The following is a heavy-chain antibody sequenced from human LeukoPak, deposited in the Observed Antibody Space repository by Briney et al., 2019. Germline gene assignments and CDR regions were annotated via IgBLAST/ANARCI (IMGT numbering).Heavy chain of an antibody. Sequence: SGGSLRLSCAASGFTFSSYWMHWVRQAPGKGLVWVSRINSNGSSTSYADSVKGRFTISRDNAKSTLYLQMNSLRAEDTAVYYCARGYYYDSSGYWAYWGQGTLVTVSS. CDR1: GFTFSSYW. V-gene: IGHV3-74*01. CDR2: INSNGSST. D-gene: IGHD3-22*01. CDR3: ARGYYYDSSGYWAY. J-gene: IGHJ4*02.